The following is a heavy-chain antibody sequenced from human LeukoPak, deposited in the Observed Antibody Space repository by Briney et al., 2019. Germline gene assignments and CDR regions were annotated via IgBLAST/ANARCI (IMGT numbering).Heavy chain of an antibody. Sequence: ASVKVSCKASGYTFTSYGISWVRQAPGQGLEWMGWISAYNGNTNYAQKLQGRVTMTTDTSTSTAYMELRSLRSDDTAVYYCARLPHFCSSTSCRSYYYMDVWGKGTTVTVSS. J-gene: IGHJ6*03. CDR2: ISAYNGNT. D-gene: IGHD2-2*01. CDR1: GYTFTSYG. CDR3: ARLPHFCSSTSCRSYYYMDV. V-gene: IGHV1-18*01.